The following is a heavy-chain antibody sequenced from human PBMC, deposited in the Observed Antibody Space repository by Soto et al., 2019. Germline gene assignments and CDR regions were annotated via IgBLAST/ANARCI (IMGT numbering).Heavy chain of an antibody. D-gene: IGHD3-3*01. CDR1: GFTFSSYS. J-gene: IGHJ5*02. Sequence: GGSLRLSCAASGFTFSSYSMNWVRQAPGKGLEWVSYISSSSSTIYYADSVKGRFTISRDNAKNSLYLQMNSLRAEDTAVYYCAREHAFGVVRGWFDPWGQGTLVTVSS. CDR2: ISSSSSTI. CDR3: AREHAFGVVRGWFDP. V-gene: IGHV3-48*01.